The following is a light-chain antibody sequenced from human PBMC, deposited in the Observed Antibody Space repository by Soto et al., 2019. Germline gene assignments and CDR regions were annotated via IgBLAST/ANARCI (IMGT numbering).Light chain of an antibody. CDR3: CSYAGSYTWV. CDR1: SSDVGGYNY. J-gene: IGLJ1*01. V-gene: IGLV2-11*01. CDR2: DVS. Sequence: QSVLTQPRSVSGSPGQYVTISCTGTSSDVGGYNYVSWYQQHPGKAPKLMIYDVSKRPSGVPDRFSGSKSGNTASLTISGLQAEDEADYYCCSYAGSYTWVFGTGTKLTVL.